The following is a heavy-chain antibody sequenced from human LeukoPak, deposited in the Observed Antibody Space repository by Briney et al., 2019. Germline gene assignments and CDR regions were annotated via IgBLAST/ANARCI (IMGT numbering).Heavy chain of an antibody. D-gene: IGHD6-13*01. CDR1: GGTFSSYA. Sequence: SVKVSCKASGGTFSSYAISWVRQAPGQGLEWMGGIIPIFGTANYAQKFQSRVTITADESTSTAYMELSSLRSEDTAVYYCAVTKYSSSWYDYYYYYGMDVWGKGTTVTVSS. V-gene: IGHV1-69*01. CDR2: IIPIFGTA. CDR3: AVTKYSSSWYDYYYYYGMDV. J-gene: IGHJ6*04.